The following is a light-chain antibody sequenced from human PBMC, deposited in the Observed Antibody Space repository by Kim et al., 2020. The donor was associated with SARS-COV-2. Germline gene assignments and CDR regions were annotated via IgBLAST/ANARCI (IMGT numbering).Light chain of an antibody. Sequence: VTPKEKVTITCRASQSIGNSLHWYQQKPDQSPKRLIEYASQSFSGVPSRFSGSGSGTDFTLTINGLEAEDAATYYCHQSRNFPLTFGGGTKVDIK. J-gene: IGKJ4*01. V-gene: IGKV6-21*01. CDR1: QSIGNS. CDR2: YAS. CDR3: HQSRNFPLT.